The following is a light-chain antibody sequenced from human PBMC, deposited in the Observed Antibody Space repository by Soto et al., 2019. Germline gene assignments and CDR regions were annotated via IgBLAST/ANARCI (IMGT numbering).Light chain of an antibody. J-gene: IGKJ2*01. CDR2: GAS. V-gene: IGKV3-15*01. CDR3: QQYGDWPPET. Sequence: EIVMTQSPATLSVSPGEGATLSCRASQSVSSKLAWYQQKPGQAPRLLIYGASTRATGIPARFSGSGSGTEFTLIISSLQSEDVAVYYCQQYGDWPPETFGQGTKLEI. CDR1: QSVSSK.